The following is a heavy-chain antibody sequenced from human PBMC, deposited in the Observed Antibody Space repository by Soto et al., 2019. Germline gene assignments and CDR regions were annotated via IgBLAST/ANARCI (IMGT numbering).Heavy chain of an antibody. CDR1: GDTFTSYA. J-gene: IGHJ4*02. V-gene: IGHV1-3*01. CDR3: ARQGDIYRYCLDY. CDR2: ITAGSANT. Sequence: GASVKVSCKXSGDTFTSYALHWVRQAPGQRLEWMGCITAGSANTQFSQTFKDRVRFTRDTSGTTAYMELSSLTSEDTAIYYCARQGDIYRYCLDYWGQGALVTVSS. D-gene: IGHD5-18*01.